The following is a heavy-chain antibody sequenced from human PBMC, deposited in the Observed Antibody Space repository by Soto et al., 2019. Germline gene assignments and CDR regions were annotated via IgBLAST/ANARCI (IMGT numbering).Heavy chain of an antibody. CDR1: GFAFSSYA. Sequence: EVQLLESGGGLVQPGGSLRLSCAASGFAFSSYAMRWVRQATGKGLEWGSAISGSGGSTYYADSVKGRFTISRDNSKNTLYLQMNSLSAEDTAVYYCARRGSGIYYDYWGQGTLVTVSS. CDR3: ARRGSGIYYDY. V-gene: IGHV3-23*01. CDR2: ISGSGGST. J-gene: IGHJ4*02. D-gene: IGHD1-26*01.